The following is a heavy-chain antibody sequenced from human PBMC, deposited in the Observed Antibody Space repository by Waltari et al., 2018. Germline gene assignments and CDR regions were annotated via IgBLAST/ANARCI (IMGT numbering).Heavy chain of an antibody. Sequence: VQLVESGGGVVQPGGSLRLSCAASGFTFSSYGMHWVRQAPGKGLEWVAFIRYDGSNKYYADSVKGRFTISRDNSKNTLYLQMNSLRAEDTAVYYCAKDWGYYYDSSWFFDYWGQGTLVTVSS. D-gene: IGHD3-22*01. V-gene: IGHV3-30*02. CDR3: AKDWGYYYDSSWFFDY. CDR2: IRYDGSNK. J-gene: IGHJ4*02. CDR1: GFTFSSYG.